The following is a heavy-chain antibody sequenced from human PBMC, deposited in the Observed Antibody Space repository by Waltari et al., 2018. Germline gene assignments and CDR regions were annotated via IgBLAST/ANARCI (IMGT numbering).Heavy chain of an antibody. CDR1: GFTFSNAW. CDR2: IKSKTDGGTT. D-gene: IGHD6-13*01. J-gene: IGHJ4*02. Sequence: EVQLVESGGGLVKPGGSLRLSCAASGFTFSNAWMSWVRQAPGKGLSSFCRIKSKTDGGTTDYAAPVKGRFTISRDDSKNTLYLQMNSLKTEDTAVYYCTTTSFVEQQLVLGWDYWGQGTLVTVSS. CDR3: TTTSFVEQQLVLGWDY. V-gene: IGHV3-15*01.